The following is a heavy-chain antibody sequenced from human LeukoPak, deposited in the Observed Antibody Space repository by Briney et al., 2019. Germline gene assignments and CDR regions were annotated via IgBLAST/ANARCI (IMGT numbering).Heavy chain of an antibody. CDR1: GYTFTSYY. CDR3: ARDRTFHDCGERWFDP. D-gene: IGHD4-17*01. J-gene: IGHJ5*02. Sequence: ASVKVSCKASGYTFTSYYMHWVRQAPGQGLEWMGIINPSGGSTSYAQKFQGRVTMTRDTSTSTVYMELSSLRSEDTAVYYCARDRTFHDCGERWFDPWGQGTLVTVSS. CDR2: INPSGGST. V-gene: IGHV1-46*01.